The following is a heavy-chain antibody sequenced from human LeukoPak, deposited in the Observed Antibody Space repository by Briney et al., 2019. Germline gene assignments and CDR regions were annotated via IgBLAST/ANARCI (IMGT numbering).Heavy chain of an antibody. CDR2: IDYSGGT. D-gene: IGHD3-3*01. Sequence: PSETLSLTCTVSGGSISSSSYYWGWIRQPPGKGLEWIGSIDYSGGTYFSPSLRSRVTLSVDTSKNQFSLNLISVTAADTAVYYCARGPSITIFGVVMNTWFDPWGQGTPVSVSS. CDR3: ARGPSITIFGVVMNTWFDP. CDR1: GGSISSSSYY. J-gene: IGHJ5*02. V-gene: IGHV4-39*07.